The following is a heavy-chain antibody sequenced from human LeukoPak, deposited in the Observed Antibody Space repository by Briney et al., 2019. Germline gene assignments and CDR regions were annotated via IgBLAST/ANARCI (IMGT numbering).Heavy chain of an antibody. Sequence: ASVKVSCTTSGYTLTGYFLNWVGQAPGQGLEWMGRINPNSGGTNCGQKFQDRVTLTRDTSIATAYMELSSLTSDDTAVYYCARVDASSLAVHYWGQGTLVTVSS. D-gene: IGHD6-19*01. CDR2: INPNSGGT. CDR3: ARVDASSLAVHY. CDR1: GYTLTGYF. J-gene: IGHJ4*02. V-gene: IGHV1-2*02.